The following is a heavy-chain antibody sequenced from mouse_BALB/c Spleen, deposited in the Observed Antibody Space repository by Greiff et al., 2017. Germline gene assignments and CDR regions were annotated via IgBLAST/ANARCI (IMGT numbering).Heavy chain of an antibody. J-gene: IGHJ2*01. D-gene: IGHD4-1*01. CDR3: ARRRGKNWGDYFDY. Sequence: QVQLQQSGAELAKPGASVKMSCKASGYTFTSYWMHWVKQRPGQGLEWIGYINPSTGYTEYNQKFKDKATLTADKSSSTAYMQLSSLTSEDSAVYYCARRRGKNWGDYFDYWGQGTTLTVSS. CDR2: INPSTGYT. CDR1: GYTFTSYW. V-gene: IGHV1-7*01.